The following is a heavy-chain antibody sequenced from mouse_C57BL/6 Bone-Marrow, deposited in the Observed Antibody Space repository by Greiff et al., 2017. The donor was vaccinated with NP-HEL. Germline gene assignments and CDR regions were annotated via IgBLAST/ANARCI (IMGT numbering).Heavy chain of an antibody. J-gene: IGHJ2*01. CDR2: INPSSGYT. CDR3: ACTGTWGDY. D-gene: IGHD4-1*01. CDR1: GYTFTSYT. Sequence: VQLQQSGAELVRPGASVKMSCKASGYTFTSYTMHWVKQRPGQGLEWIGYINPSSGYTKYNQKFKDKATLTADKSSSTAYMQLSSLTSEDSAVYYCACTGTWGDYWGQGTTLTVSS. V-gene: IGHV1-4*01.